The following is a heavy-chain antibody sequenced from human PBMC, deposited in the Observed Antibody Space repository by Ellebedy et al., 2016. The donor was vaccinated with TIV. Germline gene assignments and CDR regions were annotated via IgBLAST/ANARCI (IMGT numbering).Heavy chain of an antibody. V-gene: IGHV3-30*18. J-gene: IGHJ4*02. D-gene: IGHD1-1*01. Sequence: PGGSLRLSCATSGFTFSHYGMQWVRQAPGEGLEWVADIAHDGSVIHYADSVKGRFTISRANSKNTLSLQMYSLSPEDTAVYYCAKERDPLASTSFDSWGQGNLVTVSS. CDR1: GFTFSHYG. CDR3: AKERDPLASTSFDS. CDR2: IAHDGSVI.